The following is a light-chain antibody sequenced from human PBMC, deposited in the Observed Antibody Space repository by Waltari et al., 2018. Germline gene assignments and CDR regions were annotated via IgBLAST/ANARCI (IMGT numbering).Light chain of an antibody. J-gene: IGLJ3*02. V-gene: IGLV2-11*01. CDR3: SSTAGGYTWV. CDR1: SSDVGAYNF. Sequence: QSALTQPRSVSGSPGQSVAISCTGTSSDVGAYNFVSWYPHHPGKAPKLMIFDVSKRPSGVPDRFSGSKSGNTASLTISCLQAEDEADYYCSSTAGGYTWVFGGGTKLTVL. CDR2: DVS.